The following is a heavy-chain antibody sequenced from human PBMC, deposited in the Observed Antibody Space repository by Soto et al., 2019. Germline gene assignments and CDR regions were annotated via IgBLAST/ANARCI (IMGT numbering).Heavy chain of an antibody. CDR3: ARASHIQGSGREVDV. Sequence: SVKVSCKASGGTFSSYTISWVRQAPGQGLEWMGRIIPILGIANYAQKFQGRVTITADKSTSTAYMELSSLRSEDTAVYYCARASHIQGSGREVDVWGKRTTVTVSS. J-gene: IGHJ6*04. V-gene: IGHV1-69*02. CDR1: GGTFSSYT. CDR2: IIPILGIA. D-gene: IGHD3-10*01.